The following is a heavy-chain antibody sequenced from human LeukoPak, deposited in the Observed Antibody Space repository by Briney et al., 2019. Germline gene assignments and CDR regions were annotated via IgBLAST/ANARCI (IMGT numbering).Heavy chain of an antibody. CDR2: IYYSGST. J-gene: IGHJ4*02. CDR3: ARDGGGSNFDY. Sequence: SETLSLTCTVSGGSISSYYWSWIRQPPGKGVEWIGYIYYSGSTNYNPSLKSRVTISVDTSKNQFSLKLSSVTAADTALYYCARDGGGSNFDYWGQGTLVTVSS. D-gene: IGHD2-15*01. CDR1: GGSISSYY. V-gene: IGHV4-59*01.